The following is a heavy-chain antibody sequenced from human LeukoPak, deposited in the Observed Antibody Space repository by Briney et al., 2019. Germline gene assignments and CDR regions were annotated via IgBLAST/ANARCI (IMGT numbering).Heavy chain of an antibody. Sequence: SESLSLTCTVSGGSIHDYYWTWIRQPPGKGLEWIGHIYYTGGTNYIPSLKSRVTISVDTSNNQFSLKLNSVTAADTAVYYCARDLWKGFDPWGQGTLVTVSS. D-gene: IGHD1-1*01. V-gene: IGHV4-59*01. CDR2: IYYTGGT. J-gene: IGHJ5*02. CDR1: GGSIHDYY. CDR3: ARDLWKGFDP.